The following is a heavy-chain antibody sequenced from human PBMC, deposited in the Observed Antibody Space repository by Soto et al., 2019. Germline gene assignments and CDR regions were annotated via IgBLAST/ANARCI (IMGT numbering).Heavy chain of an antibody. V-gene: IGHV1-69*02. CDR2: IIPILGIA. CDR3: AATLIAAARTGGDCFAP. Sequence: QVQLVQSGAEVKKPGSSVKVSCKASGGTFSSYTISWVRQAPGQGLEWMGRIIPILGIANYAQKFQGRVTLTADKSPRTASLELRSLRSEDTAVYYCAATLIAAARTGGDCFAPLGQGTLVTVSS. CDR1: GGTFSSYT. D-gene: IGHD6-13*01. J-gene: IGHJ5*02.